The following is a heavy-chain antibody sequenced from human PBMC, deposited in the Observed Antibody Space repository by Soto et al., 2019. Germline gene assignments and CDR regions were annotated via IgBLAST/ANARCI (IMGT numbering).Heavy chain of an antibody. Sequence: EVQLVESGGGLVQPGRSLRLSCAASGFTFDDYAMHWVRQAPGKGLEWVSGISWNSGSIGYADSVKGRFTISRDNAKNSPYLQMNSLRAEDTALYYCAKSGFLWSGQGYYYMDVWGKGTKVTVSS. J-gene: IGHJ6*03. CDR3: AKSGFLWSGQGYYYMDV. CDR1: GFTFDDYA. V-gene: IGHV3-9*01. D-gene: IGHD3-3*01. CDR2: ISWNSGSI.